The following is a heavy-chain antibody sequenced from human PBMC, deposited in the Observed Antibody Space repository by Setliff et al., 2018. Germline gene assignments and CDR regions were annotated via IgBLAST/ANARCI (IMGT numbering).Heavy chain of an antibody. V-gene: IGHV4-39*01. CDR1: GASLSSGTYY. CDR3: ARTGTYRYFDY. CDR2: IYYRGDT. D-gene: IGHD1-1*01. Sequence: SETLSLTCTVSGASLSSGTYYWGWIRQPPGKGLEWIGRIYYRGDTYYNASLKGRLTISVDTAQNQFSLRLTSVTGADTAVYYCARTGTYRYFDYWGQGALVTVSS. J-gene: IGHJ4*02.